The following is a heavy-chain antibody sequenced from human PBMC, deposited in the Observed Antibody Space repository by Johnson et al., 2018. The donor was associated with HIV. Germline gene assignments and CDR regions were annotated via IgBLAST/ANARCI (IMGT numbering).Heavy chain of an antibody. D-gene: IGHD3-10*01. CDR1: GFTFRTYP. CDR3: AKGDRGDAFDI. J-gene: IGHJ3*02. V-gene: IGHV3-30*04. Sequence: QVQLVESGGGVVQPGRSLRLSCAASGFTFRTYPMHWVRQAPGKGLEWMAVVSYNEDKKYYADSVKGRFTISRDNSKNTLYLQMNSLRAEDTAVYYCAKGDRGDAFDIWGQGTMVTVSS. CDR2: VSYNEDKK.